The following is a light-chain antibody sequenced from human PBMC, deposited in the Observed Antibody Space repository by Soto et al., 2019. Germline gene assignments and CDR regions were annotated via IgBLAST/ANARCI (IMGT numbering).Light chain of an antibody. CDR1: QSVSSNY. J-gene: IGKJ1*01. Sequence: EIVLTQSPGTLSLSPGERATLSCRASQSVSSNYLAWYQQKRGQAPRLLIYGASSRATGIPTRFSGSGSGTDFPLTISRLAPEDFAVYSCQQYDTSPRTFGQGTKVEI. V-gene: IGKV3-20*01. CDR2: GAS. CDR3: QQYDTSPRT.